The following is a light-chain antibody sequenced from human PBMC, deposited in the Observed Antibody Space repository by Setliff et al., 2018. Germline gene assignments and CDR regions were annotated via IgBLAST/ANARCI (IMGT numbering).Light chain of an antibody. CDR2: DVT. Sequence: QSVLTQPRSVSGSPGQSVTISCTGTNSDVGGYNYVSWYQQHPGKAPKLMIYDVTKRPSGVPDRFSGSKSGNTASLTISGLQAEDEADYYCCSYAGRYTLVIFGGGTK. CDR3: CSYAGRYTLVI. V-gene: IGLV2-11*01. J-gene: IGLJ2*01. CDR1: NSDVGGYNY.